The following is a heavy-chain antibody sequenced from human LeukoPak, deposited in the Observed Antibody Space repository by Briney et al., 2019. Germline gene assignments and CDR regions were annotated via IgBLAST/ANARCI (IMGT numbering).Heavy chain of an antibody. V-gene: IGHV3-23*01. CDR3: ARGRSVVATSGYFDY. J-gene: IGHJ4*02. D-gene: IGHD5-12*01. Sequence: GGSLRLSCAASGFTFSSYAMSWVRQAPGKGLEWVSAIGGSGGSTYYADSVKGRFTISRDNSKDTLLLQVNTLRAEDTAVYYCARGRSVVATSGYFDYWGQGTLVTVSS. CDR2: IGGSGGST. CDR1: GFTFSSYA.